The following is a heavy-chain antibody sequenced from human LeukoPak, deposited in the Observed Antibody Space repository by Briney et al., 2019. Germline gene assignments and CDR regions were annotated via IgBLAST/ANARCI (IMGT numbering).Heavy chain of an antibody. CDR2: INHSGRT. V-gene: IGHV4-34*01. D-gene: IGHD2-2*01. J-gene: IGHJ6*02. Sequence: SETLSLTCAVYGGSFSDYFWSWIRQPPGKGLEWIGEINHSGRTYYNPSLKSRVTISVDTSKNQFSLNLSSVTAADTAVYYSARDVVVVPAAIHYGMDVWGQGTTVTVSS. CDR3: ARDVVVVPAAIHYGMDV. CDR1: GGSFSDYF.